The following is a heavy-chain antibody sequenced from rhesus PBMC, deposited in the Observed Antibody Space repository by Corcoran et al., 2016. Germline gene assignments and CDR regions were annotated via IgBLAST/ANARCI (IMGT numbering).Heavy chain of an antibody. Sequence: EVQLVESGGGLVQPGGSLRLSCAASGFTFSSYGMSWVRQAPGKGLEWVSSISSASSYIYYADSEKGRFTISRDNAKNSLSLHMNNLRAEDTAVFYCTRQDTDCFDYWGQGVLVTVSS. CDR2: ISSASSYI. J-gene: IGHJ4*01. CDR3: TRQDTDCFDY. CDR1: GFTFSSYG. V-gene: IGHV3S16*01. D-gene: IGHD5-24*01.